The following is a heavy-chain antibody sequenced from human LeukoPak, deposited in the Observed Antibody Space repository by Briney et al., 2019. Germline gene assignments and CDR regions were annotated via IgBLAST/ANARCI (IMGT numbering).Heavy chain of an antibody. V-gene: IGHV3-30-3*01. D-gene: IGHD6-19*01. CDR2: ISYDGSNK. CDR3: ARDGSGGWYVMDV. CDR1: GFTFSSYA. Sequence: GASLRLSCAASGFTFSSYAMHWVRQAPGKGLEWVAVISYDGSNKYYADSVKGRFTISRDNSKNTLYLQMNSLRAEDTAVYYCARDGSGGWYVMDVWGQGTTVTVSS. J-gene: IGHJ6*02.